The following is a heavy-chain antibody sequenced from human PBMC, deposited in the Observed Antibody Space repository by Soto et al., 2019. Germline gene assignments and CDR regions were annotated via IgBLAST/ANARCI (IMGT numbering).Heavy chain of an antibody. CDR2: IWYDGSNE. Sequence: PGGSLRLSCTASGFTFSMYTMHWVRQAPGKGLEWVAIIWYDGSNEYYRDSVKGRFTISKDNSKNTLYLQMDSLRAEDTAVYYWARGSLRFLDNHYCDVWGQGALVTVS. CDR1: GFTFSMYT. D-gene: IGHD3-3*01. J-gene: IGHJ4*01. V-gene: IGHV3-33*01. CDR3: ARGSLRFLDNHYCDV.